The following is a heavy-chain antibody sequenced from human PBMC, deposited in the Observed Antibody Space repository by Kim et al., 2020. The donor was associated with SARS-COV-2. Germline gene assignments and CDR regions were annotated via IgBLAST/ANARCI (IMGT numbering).Heavy chain of an antibody. CDR3: VKDRGATVTPNGMDV. CDR1: GFIFSIYA. Sequence: GGSLRLSCSASGFIFSIYAMHWVRQAPGKGLEYVSVISSNGGTTYYADSVKGRFSISRDNSKNTLYLQMSSLRAEDTAVYYCVKDRGATVTPNGMDVWGQGTTVTVSS. CDR2: ISSNGGTT. D-gene: IGHD4-4*01. V-gene: IGHV3-64D*09. J-gene: IGHJ6*02.